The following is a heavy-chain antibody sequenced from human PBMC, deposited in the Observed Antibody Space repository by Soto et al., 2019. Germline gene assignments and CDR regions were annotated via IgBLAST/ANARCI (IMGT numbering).Heavy chain of an antibody. CDR1: GGPFSSYT. CDR3: ATGLNRYFEY. Sequence: VQLVQSGAEVKKPGSSVKVSCKSSGGPFSSYTFSWVRQAPGQGLEWMGRVIPMFGTTDYAQRFQGRVTITADEATSTASMELSGLRSEDTALYYCATGLNRYFEYWGPGTLVTVSS. J-gene: IGHJ4*02. V-gene: IGHV1-69*18. D-gene: IGHD3-22*01. CDR2: VIPMFGTT.